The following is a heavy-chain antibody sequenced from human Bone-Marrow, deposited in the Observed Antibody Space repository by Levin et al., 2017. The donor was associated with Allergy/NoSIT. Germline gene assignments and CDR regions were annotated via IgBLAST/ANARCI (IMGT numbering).Heavy chain of an antibody. J-gene: IGHJ4*02. CDR1: GFSITTRGVG. V-gene: IGHV2-5*02. Sequence: SGPTLVKPTQTLTLTCTFSGFSITTRGVGVAWIRQPPGQALEWLAHIHWDDEQRRSTSLQSRLTITKDRSKNQVVLSMTNMGPEDTATYYCVRYYFDSNGYYVFDYWGQGTLVTVSS. D-gene: IGHD3-22*01. CDR3: VRYYFDSNGYYVFDY. CDR2: IHWDDEQ.